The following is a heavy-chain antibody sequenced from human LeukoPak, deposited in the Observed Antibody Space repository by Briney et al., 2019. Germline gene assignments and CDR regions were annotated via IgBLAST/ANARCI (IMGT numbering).Heavy chain of an antibody. Sequence: GGSLRLSCAASGFTFSSYWMNWARQAPGKGLEWVASINHNGNVNYYVDSVKGRFTISRDNSENTLYLQLNSLRAEDTAVYYCAKGGWGTVLDYWGQGTLVTVSP. V-gene: IGHV3-7*03. CDR1: GFTFSSYW. D-gene: IGHD3-16*01. CDR2: INHNGNVN. CDR3: AKGGWGTVLDY. J-gene: IGHJ4*02.